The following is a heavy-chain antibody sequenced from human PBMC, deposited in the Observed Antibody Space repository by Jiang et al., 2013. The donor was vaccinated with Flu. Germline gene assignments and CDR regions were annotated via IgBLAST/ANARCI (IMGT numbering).Heavy chain of an antibody. Sequence: LLKPSETLSLTCTVSGGSISSSSYYWGWIRQPPGKGLEWIGSIYYSGSTYYNPSLKSRVTISVDTSKNQFSLKLSSVTAADTAVYYCASYDSSGWYRLDYWGQG. CDR3: ASYDSSGWYRLDY. J-gene: IGHJ4*02. CDR1: GGSISSSSYY. V-gene: IGHV4-39*01. CDR2: IYYSGST. D-gene: IGHD6-19*01.